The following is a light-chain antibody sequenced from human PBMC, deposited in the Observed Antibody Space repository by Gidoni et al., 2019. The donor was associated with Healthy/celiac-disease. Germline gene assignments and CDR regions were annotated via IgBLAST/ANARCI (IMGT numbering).Light chain of an antibody. CDR1: QSVSST. V-gene: IGKV3-15*01. CDR2: AAA. J-gene: IGKJ2*02. Sequence: EIVMTQSPDTLSVSPGERATLSCRASQSVSSTLPWYQQKPGHAPRLLIYAAATRDAGTPASFSGSGSGTEFTLTISSLQSEDVAVYYCQQYNNWPRGTFXQXTKLEIK. CDR3: QQYNNWPRGT.